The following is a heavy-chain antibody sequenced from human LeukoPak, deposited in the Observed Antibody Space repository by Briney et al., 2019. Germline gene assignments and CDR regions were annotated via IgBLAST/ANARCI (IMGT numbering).Heavy chain of an antibody. Sequence: PGGSLRLSCAASGFTFSSYGMSWVRQAPGKGLEWVSAISGSDVSTYYADSMKGRFTISRDNSKNTLYLQMNSLRAEDTAVYYCARMSRGSSWFRGAIYYMDVWGKGTTVTISS. V-gene: IGHV3-23*01. D-gene: IGHD6-13*01. J-gene: IGHJ6*03. CDR3: ARMSRGSSWFRGAIYYMDV. CDR2: ISGSDVST. CDR1: GFTFSSYG.